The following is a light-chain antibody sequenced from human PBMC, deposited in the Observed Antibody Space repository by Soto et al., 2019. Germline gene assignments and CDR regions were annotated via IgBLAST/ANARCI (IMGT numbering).Light chain of an antibody. V-gene: IGKV1-5*01. J-gene: IGKJ2*01. Sequence: DIQMTQSPSTLSASVGDRVTITCRASQSIRSWLVWYQQKPGKAPKLLIYDASSLESGVPSRFSGSGSGTEFTLTISSLQPDDFATYYCQQYNSYSMYTFGQGTKLEIK. CDR2: DAS. CDR1: QSIRSW. CDR3: QQYNSYSMYT.